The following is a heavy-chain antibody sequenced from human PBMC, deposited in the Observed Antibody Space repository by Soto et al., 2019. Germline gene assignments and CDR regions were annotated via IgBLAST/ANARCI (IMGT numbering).Heavy chain of an antibody. V-gene: IGHV4-34*01. CDR2: INHRGST. D-gene: IGHD2-2*01. J-gene: IGHJ5*02. CDR3: ARDGFCTSTTCRVGNWFDP. CDR1: GGSFSGYY. Sequence: PSETLSLTCVVYGGSFSGYYWSWIRQSPGKGLEWIGGINHRGSTNYNPSLESRVTISADTSKNQFSLKLPSVTAADTAMYYCARDGFCTSTTCRVGNWFDPWGQGTLVTVSS.